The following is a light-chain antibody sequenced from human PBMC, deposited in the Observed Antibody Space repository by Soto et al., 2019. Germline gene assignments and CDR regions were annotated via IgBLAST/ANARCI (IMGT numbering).Light chain of an antibody. V-gene: IGKV3-20*01. CDR3: QQYGSSIT. J-gene: IGKJ5*01. Sequence: EIVLTQSPGTLSLSPGERATLSCRASQSVSSQLAWYQQKPGQAPRPLIYDASNRATGIPARFSGSGSATDFTLTISGLEPEDFAVYYCQQYGSSITFGQGTRLEIK. CDR2: DAS. CDR1: QSVSSQ.